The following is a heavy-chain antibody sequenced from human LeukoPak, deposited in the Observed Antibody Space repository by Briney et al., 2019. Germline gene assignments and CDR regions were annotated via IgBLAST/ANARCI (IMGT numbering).Heavy chain of an antibody. CDR3: ARTARGYSYGSLYYFDY. Sequence: ESGPALVKPTQTLTLTCTFSGFSLSTSGMRVSWIRQPPGKALEWLALIDWDDDKYYSTSLKTRLTISKDTSKNQVVLTMTNMDPVDTATYYCARTARGYSYGSLYYFDYWGQGTLVTVSS. D-gene: IGHD5-18*01. J-gene: IGHJ4*02. V-gene: IGHV2-70*01. CDR2: IDWDDDK. CDR1: GFSLSTSGMR.